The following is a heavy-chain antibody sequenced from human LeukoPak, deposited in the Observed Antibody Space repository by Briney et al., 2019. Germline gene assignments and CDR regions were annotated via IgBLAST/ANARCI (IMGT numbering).Heavy chain of an antibody. CDR2: IYYSGST. J-gene: IGHJ6*03. D-gene: IGHD1-26*01. CDR1: DGSISSYY. V-gene: IGHV4-59*01. CDR3: ARVHSGSYYADYYYYMDV. Sequence: SETLSLTCTVSDGSISSYYWSWIRQPPGKGLEWIGYIYYSGSTNYNPSLKSRVTISVDTSKNQFSLKLSSVTAADTAVYYCARVHSGSYYADYYYYMDVWGKGTTVTVSS.